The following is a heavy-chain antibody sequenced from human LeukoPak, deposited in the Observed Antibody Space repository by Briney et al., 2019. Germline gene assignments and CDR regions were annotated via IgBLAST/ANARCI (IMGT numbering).Heavy chain of an antibody. CDR3: ARDSEYQLLQNYFDA. D-gene: IGHD2-2*01. V-gene: IGHV1-2*02. Sequence: ASVKVSCKASGYSFTGHYIHWVRQAPGQGLAWIGWVNPSSGGPDYAQKFKGRVTVTRDTSISTAYMELSRLTADDTAVYYCARDSEYQLLQNYFDAWGQGTLVIVSS. CDR1: GYSFTGHY. CDR2: VNPSSGGP. J-gene: IGHJ5*02.